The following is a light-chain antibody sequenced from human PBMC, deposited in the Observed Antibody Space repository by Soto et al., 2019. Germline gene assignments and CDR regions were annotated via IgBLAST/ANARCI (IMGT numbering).Light chain of an antibody. V-gene: IGKV1-27*01. CDR2: TAS. CDR3: QQYGYLQT. J-gene: IGKJ3*01. Sequence: DIQMTQSPSSLSASVGDRVTITCRASQGIGNSLAWYQQKPGRVPNLLMYTASTLLSGVPSRFSGSGSGTDFTLTISRLEPEDSAVYYCQQYGYLQTFGPGTKVDIK. CDR1: QGIGNS.